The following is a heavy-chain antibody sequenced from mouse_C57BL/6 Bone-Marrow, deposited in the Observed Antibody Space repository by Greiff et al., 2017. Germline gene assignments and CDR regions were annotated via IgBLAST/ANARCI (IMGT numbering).Heavy chain of an antibody. D-gene: IGHD1-1*01. CDR3: TTDYYGSSSYYFDY. V-gene: IGHV14-4*01. CDR1: GFNIKDDY. J-gene: IGHJ2*01. Sequence: VQLQQSGAELVRPGASVKLSCTASGFNIKDDYMHWVKQRPEQGLEWIGWIDPENGDTEYASKFQGKATITADTSSNTAYLQLSSLTSEDTAVYYGTTDYYGSSSYYFDYWGQGTTLTVSS. CDR2: IDPENGDT.